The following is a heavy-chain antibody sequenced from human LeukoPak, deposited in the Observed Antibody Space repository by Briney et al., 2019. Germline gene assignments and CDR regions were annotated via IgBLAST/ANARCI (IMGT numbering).Heavy chain of an antibody. Sequence: GGSLRLSCAASGFTFSIYAMSWVRQAPGKGLEWVSAGSTYYADSVKGQFTISRDNSKNTLYLQMNSLRAEDTAVYYCARTYGSGTYYFDYWGQGTLVTVSS. CDR1: GFTFSIYA. V-gene: IGHV3-23*01. J-gene: IGHJ4*02. D-gene: IGHD3-10*01. CDR2: GST. CDR3: ARTYGSGTYYFDY.